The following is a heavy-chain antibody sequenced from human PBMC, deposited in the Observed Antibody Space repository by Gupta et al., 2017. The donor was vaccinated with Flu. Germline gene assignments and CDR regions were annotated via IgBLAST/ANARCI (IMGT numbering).Heavy chain of an antibody. V-gene: IGHV3-33*01. J-gene: IGHJ4*02. CDR2: IWYDGSNK. D-gene: IGHD1-1*01. CDR1: GFTFSSYG. Sequence: QVQLVESGGGVVQPGRSLRLSCAASGFTFSSYGMHWVRQAQGKGLEWVAVIWYDGSNKYYADSVKGRFTISRDNSKNTLYLQMNSLRAEDTAVYYCARAQRGGSTGTTGDFDYWGQGTLVTVSS. CDR3: ARAQRGGSTGTTGDFDY.